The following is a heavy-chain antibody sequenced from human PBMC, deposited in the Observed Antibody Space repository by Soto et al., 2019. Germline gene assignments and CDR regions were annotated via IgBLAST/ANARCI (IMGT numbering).Heavy chain of an antibody. V-gene: IGHV1-18*04. Sequence: ASVKVSCKASGYTFTSYGISWVRQAPGQGLDWMGWISAYNGNTRYAQDLQGRVTMTTDTSTSTAYMELRSLRSDDTAVYYCARFSGGSYNTYYFYYGMDVWGQGTTVTVS. CDR2: ISAYNGNT. D-gene: IGHD2-15*01. CDR1: GYTFTSYG. CDR3: ARFSGGSYNTYYFYYGMDV. J-gene: IGHJ6*02.